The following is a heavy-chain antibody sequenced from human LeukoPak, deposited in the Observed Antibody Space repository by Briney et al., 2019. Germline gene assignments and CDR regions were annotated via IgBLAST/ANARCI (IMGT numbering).Heavy chain of an antibody. CDR1: GGTFSSDT. J-gene: IGHJ6*02. CDR3: AKVDGYCSGGSCYYGMDV. D-gene: IGHD2-15*01. V-gene: IGHV1-69*02. CDR2: IIPILGIA. Sequence: ASVKVSCKASGGTFSSDTISWVRQATGQGLECMGSIIPILGIANYAQKFQGRVKITADKSTTTAYMELSSLRSEDTAVYYCAKVDGYCSGGSCYYGMDVWGQGTTVTVSS.